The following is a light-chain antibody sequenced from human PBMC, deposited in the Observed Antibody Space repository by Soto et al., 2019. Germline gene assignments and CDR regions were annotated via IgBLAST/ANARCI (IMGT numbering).Light chain of an antibody. Sequence: DIQMTQSPSTLSASVGDRVTITCRASQTISSWLAWYQQKPGRAPKLLIYKASSLETGVPSRFSGSGSGTEFTLTISSLQPDDFATYYCLQDINYPWTFGQGTKVDNK. CDR3: LQDINYPWT. V-gene: IGKV1-5*03. J-gene: IGKJ1*01. CDR2: KAS. CDR1: QTISSW.